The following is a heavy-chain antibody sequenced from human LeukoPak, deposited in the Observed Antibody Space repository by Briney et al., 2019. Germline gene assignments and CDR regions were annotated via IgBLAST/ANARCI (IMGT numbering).Heavy chain of an antibody. Sequence: SETLSLTCTVSGYSISSGYYWGWIRQPPGKGLEWIGSIYYSGSTYYNPSLKSRVTISVDTSHNQFSLKLNSVTAADTALYYCARHPPYGSRNWGAYYFDSWGQGTLVTVSS. D-gene: IGHD3-10*01. CDR1: GYSISSGYY. J-gene: IGHJ4*02. CDR2: IYYSGST. CDR3: ARHPPYGSRNWGAYYFDS. V-gene: IGHV4-38-2*02.